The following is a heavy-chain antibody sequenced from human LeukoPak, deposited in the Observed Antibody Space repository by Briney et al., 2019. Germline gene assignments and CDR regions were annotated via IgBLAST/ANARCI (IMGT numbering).Heavy chain of an antibody. CDR2: IYTSGST. Sequence: SETLSLTCTVSGGSISSYYWSWIRQPAGKGLEWIGRIYTSGSTNYNPSLKSRVTMSVDTSKNQFSLKLSSVTAADTAVYYCARDGYSSSWYYFDYWGQGTLVTVSS. CDR1: GGSISSYY. V-gene: IGHV4-4*07. CDR3: ARDGYSSSWYYFDY. J-gene: IGHJ4*02. D-gene: IGHD6-13*01.